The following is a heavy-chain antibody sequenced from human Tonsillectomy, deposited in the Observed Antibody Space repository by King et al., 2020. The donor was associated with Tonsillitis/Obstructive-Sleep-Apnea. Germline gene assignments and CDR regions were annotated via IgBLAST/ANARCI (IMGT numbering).Heavy chain of an antibody. CDR3: AREDYYDRHRAFDI. V-gene: IGHV3-53*01. CDR2: IFGGGGT. CDR1: GFTVSRNY. Sequence: VQLVESGGGLIQPGGSLRLSCAASGFTVSRNYMSWVRQAPGKGLEWVSVIFGGGGTYYADSAKGRFTISRDNSKNTLYLQMNSLRAEDTAVYYCAREDYYDRHRAFDIWGQGTMVTVSS. D-gene: IGHD3-22*01. J-gene: IGHJ3*02.